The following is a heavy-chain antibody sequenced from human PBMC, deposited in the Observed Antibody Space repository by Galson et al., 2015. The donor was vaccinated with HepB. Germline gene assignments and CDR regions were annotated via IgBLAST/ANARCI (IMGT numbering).Heavy chain of an antibody. D-gene: IGHD3-22*01. J-gene: IGHJ5*01. CDR3: ARDPHYDSSAYNWFDS. V-gene: IGHV3-11*01. CDR1: GFTFSDHY. Sequence: SLRLSCAASGFTFSDHYMAWIRQAPGKGLEWVSYISSSGTGIYYADSVKGRFSISRDNAKNSLFLQMNSLRAEDTAVYYCARDPHYDSSAYNWFDSWGQGTLVTVSS. CDR2: ISSSGTGI.